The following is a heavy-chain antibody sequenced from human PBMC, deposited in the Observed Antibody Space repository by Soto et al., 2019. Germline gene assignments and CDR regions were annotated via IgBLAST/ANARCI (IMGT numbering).Heavy chain of an antibody. J-gene: IGHJ3*02. V-gene: IGHV4-4*07. CDR1: RGSIGSDL. CDR3: ARDGHCSSGICSTEAFDI. Sequence: QVQLQESGPGLVKPSETLSLICSVSRGSIGSDLWSWIRHPAGKGLEWLGQIDTIGGTKYNTSFKSRVTMSLDTSKNQISLKLASVTAADTAVYYCARDGHCSSGICSTEAFDIWGQGTNVTVS. D-gene: IGHD2-15*01. CDR2: IDTIGGT.